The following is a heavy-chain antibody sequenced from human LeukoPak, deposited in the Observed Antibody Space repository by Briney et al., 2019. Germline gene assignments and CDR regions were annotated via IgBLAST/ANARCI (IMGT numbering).Heavy chain of an antibody. CDR3: ARRAGAYSHPYDY. J-gene: IGHJ4*02. D-gene: IGHD4/OR15-4a*01. Sequence: GGSLRLSCTVSGFTVSSNSMSWVRQAPGKGLEWVSFIYSDNTHYSDSVKGRFTISRDNSKNALYLQMNSLRAEDTAVYYCARRAGAYSHPYDYWGRGTLVTVSS. CDR1: GFTVSSNS. V-gene: IGHV3-53*01. CDR2: IYSDNT.